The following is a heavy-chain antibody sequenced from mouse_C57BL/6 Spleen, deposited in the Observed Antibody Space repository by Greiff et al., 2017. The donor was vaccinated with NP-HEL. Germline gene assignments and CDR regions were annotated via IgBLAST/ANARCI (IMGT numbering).Heavy chain of an antibody. Sequence: EVKLVESGGGLVKPGGSLKLSCAASGFTFSDYGMHWVRQAPEKGLEWVAYISSGSSTIYYADTVKGRFTISRDNAKNTLFLQMTSLRSEDTAMYYCARMITHWYFDVWGTGTTVTVSS. CDR1: GFTFSDYG. J-gene: IGHJ1*03. D-gene: IGHD2-4*01. CDR2: ISSGSSTI. CDR3: ARMITHWYFDV. V-gene: IGHV5-17*01.